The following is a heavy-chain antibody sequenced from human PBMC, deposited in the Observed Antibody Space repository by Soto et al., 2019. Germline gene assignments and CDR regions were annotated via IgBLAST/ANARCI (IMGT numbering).Heavy chain of an antibody. J-gene: IGHJ5*02. Sequence: QVQLVESGGGVVQPGMSLRLSCAASGFTFSSYGMHWVRQAPGKGLEWVAVISYDGSNKYYADSVKGRFTISRDNSKNTLYLQMNSLRAEDTAVYYCAKDPVIAVAATGCFDPWGQETLVTVSS. CDR1: GFTFSSYG. CDR2: ISYDGSNK. D-gene: IGHD6-19*01. CDR3: AKDPVIAVAATGCFDP. V-gene: IGHV3-30*18.